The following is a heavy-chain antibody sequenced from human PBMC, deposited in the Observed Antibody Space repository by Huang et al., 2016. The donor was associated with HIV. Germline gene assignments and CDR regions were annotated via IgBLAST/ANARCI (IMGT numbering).Heavy chain of an antibody. D-gene: IGHD6-25*01. CDR2: IYSNGDG. V-gene: IGHV2-5*01. CDR3: AHSTDASAATFYFDF. J-gene: IGHJ4*02. Sequence: QITLRESGPALVKPTQTLTLTCTFSGFSLTTTGVGVGWIRQPPGQALEWLAFIYSNGDGRHHPTLSRRLTLTKNTSKKHVVLTMTNMDPVETATYYRAHSTDASAATFYFDFWGQGTLVAVSS. CDR1: GFSLTTTGVG.